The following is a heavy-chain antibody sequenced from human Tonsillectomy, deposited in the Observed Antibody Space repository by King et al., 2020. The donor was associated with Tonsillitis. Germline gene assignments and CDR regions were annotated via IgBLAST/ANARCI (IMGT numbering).Heavy chain of an antibody. CDR2: ISYSGST. CDR1: GGAISSGAYY. J-gene: IGHJ4*02. Sequence: QLQESGPGLVKPSQTLSLTCNVSGGAISSGAYYWSWIRQHPGKGLEWIGHISYSGSTYFNPSLKSRISMSVDTSRNQVSLKLSSVTAADTAVYYCAKTSFGIAAALFFDSWGQGSLVTVSS. D-gene: IGHD6-13*01. V-gene: IGHV4-31*03. CDR3: AKTSFGIAAALFFDS.